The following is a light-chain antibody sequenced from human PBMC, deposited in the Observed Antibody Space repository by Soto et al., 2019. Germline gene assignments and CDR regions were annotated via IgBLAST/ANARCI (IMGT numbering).Light chain of an antibody. Sequence: IVMPQSPATLSVSPGARATLSCRASQSVSSNLAWYQQKPGQAPRLLIYGASTRATGVPTRFSGSRSGAEFTLTINSLQSEDFAVYYCQPYNIWPLTFGGGTKVDIK. V-gene: IGKV3-15*01. J-gene: IGKJ4*01. CDR3: QPYNIWPLT. CDR1: QSVSSN. CDR2: GAS.